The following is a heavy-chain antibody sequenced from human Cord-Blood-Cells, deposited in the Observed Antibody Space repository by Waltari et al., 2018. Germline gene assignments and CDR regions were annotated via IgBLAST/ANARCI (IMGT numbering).Heavy chain of an antibody. CDR3: FGSGSDAFDI. CDR1: GGSISSYY. J-gene: IGHJ3*02. D-gene: IGHD3-10*01. V-gene: IGHV4-59*01. Sequence: QVQLQESGPGLVKPSETLSLTCTVSGGSISSYYWSWIRQPPGKGLEWIGYIYYSGSTNYNPPRKSRVTISVDTSKNQFSLKLSSVTAADTAVYYCFGSGSDAFDIWGQGTMVTVSS. CDR2: IYYSGST.